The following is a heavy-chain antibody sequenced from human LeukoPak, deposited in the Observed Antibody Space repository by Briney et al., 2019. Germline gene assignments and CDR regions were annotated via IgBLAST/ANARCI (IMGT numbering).Heavy chain of an antibody. D-gene: IGHD1-26*01. Sequence: SETLSLTCTVSGGSISSGFYYWGWIRQPPGEGLEWIGSVYYSGCAYYSPSLKSRVTISVHTSKNQFSLRLSSVTAADTALYYCASSVGATRINAFDMWGQGTMVTVSS. V-gene: IGHV4-39*01. CDR3: ASSVGATRINAFDM. CDR2: VYYSGCA. J-gene: IGHJ3*02. CDR1: GGSISSGFYY.